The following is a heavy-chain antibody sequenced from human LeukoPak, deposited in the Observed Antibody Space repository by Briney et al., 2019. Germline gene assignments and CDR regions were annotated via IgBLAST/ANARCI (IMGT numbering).Heavy chain of an antibody. CDR1: GYTFTSYG. CDR3: ARGSSGRPYYMDV. V-gene: IGHV1-2*02. Sequence: GASVKVSCKASGYTFTSYGISWVRQAPGQGLEWMGWINPNSGGTNYAQKFQGRVTMTRDTSISTAYMELSRLRSDDTAVYYCARGSSGRPYYMDVWGKGTTVTVSS. J-gene: IGHJ6*03. D-gene: IGHD6-19*01. CDR2: INPNSGGT.